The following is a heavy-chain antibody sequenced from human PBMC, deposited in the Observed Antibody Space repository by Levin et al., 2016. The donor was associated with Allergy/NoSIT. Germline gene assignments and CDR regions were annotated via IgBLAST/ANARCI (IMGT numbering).Heavy chain of an antibody. Sequence: WIRQPPGKGLEWVSYISSSDTTIYYADSVKGRFTISRDNANNSLYLQMNSLRADDTAIYYCARGYYYYCMDVWGQGTTVTVSS. J-gene: IGHJ6*02. CDR3: ARGYYYYCMDV. V-gene: IGHV3-48*03. CDR2: ISSSDTTI.